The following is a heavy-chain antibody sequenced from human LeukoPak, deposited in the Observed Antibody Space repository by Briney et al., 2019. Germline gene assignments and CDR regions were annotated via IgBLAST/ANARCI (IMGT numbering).Heavy chain of an antibody. CDR3: AREIRNHYSYYGMDV. V-gene: IGHV4-39*02. D-gene: IGHD1-14*01. J-gene: IGHJ6*02. CDR2: IYYSGST. Sequence: SETLSLTCTVSGGSISSSSYYWCWIRQPPGQGLEWIGSIYYSGSTYYNPSLKSRVTISVDTSKNQFSLKLSSVTAADTAVYYCAREIRNHYSYYGMDVWGQGTTVTVSS. CDR1: GGSISSSSYY.